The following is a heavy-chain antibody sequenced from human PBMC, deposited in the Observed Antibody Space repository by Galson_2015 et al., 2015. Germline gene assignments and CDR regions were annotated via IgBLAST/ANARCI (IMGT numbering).Heavy chain of an antibody. J-gene: IGHJ4*02. V-gene: IGHV4-34*01. CDR3: ARGALYSSSPSFDY. Sequence: SETLSLTCAVYGGSFSGYYWSWIRQPPGKGLEWIGEINHSGSTNYNPSLKSRVTISVDTSKNQFSLKLSSVTAADTAVYYCARGALYSSSPSFDYWGQGTLVTVSS. D-gene: IGHD6-6*01. CDR2: INHSGST. CDR1: GGSFSGYY.